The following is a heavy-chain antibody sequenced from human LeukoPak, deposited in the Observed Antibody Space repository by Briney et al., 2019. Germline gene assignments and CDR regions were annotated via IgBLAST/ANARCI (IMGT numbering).Heavy chain of an antibody. CDR2: IKQDGSEK. CDR3: ARERDILTGYYTSNFDY. V-gene: IGHV3-7*01. D-gene: IGHD3-9*01. CDR1: GFTFSSYW. Sequence: GGSLRLSCAASGFTFSSYWMSWVRQAPGKGLEWVANIKQDGSEKYYVDSVKGRLTISRDNAKNSLYLQMNSLRAEDTAVYYCARERDILTGYYTSNFDYWGQGTLVTVSS. J-gene: IGHJ4*02.